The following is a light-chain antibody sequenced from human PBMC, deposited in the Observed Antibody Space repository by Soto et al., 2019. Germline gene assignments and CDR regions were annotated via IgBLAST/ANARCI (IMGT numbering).Light chain of an antibody. V-gene: IGKV3-11*01. J-gene: IGKJ4*01. Sequence: IVLTQSPASLSVSPGERATLSCRASQDISTYLAWYQQKHGQAPRLIIYDTFNRVSGVPDRITGSGSGTVFTLTVSNVAPDDSAIYYCQQRSTWPLTFGGGTKVDIK. CDR3: QQRSTWPLT. CDR1: QDISTY. CDR2: DTF.